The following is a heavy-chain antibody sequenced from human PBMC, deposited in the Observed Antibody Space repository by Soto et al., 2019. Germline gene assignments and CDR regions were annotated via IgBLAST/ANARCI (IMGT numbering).Heavy chain of an antibody. V-gene: IGHV6-1*01. J-gene: IGHJ6*03. Sequence: SQTLSLPCVISGDSVSSNSAAWNWIRQSPSRGLEWLGRTYYRSKWYNDYAVSVKSRITINPDTSKNQFSLQLNSVTPEDTAVYYCARDESGTTDYYYYYMDVWGKGTTVTVSS. CDR1: GDSVSSNSAA. CDR3: ARDESGTTDYYYYYMDV. D-gene: IGHD1-1*01. CDR2: TYYRSKWYN.